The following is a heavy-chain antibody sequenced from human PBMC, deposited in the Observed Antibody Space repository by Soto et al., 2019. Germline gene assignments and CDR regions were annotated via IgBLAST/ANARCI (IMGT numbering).Heavy chain of an antibody. CDR2: INAGNGNT. Sequence: ASVKVSCKASGYTFTSYAMHWVRQAPGQRLEWMGWINAGNGNTKYSQKFQGRVTITRDTSASTAYMELSSLRSEDTAVYYCARDGIDYGDYPSYDYWGQGTLVTVSS. V-gene: IGHV1-3*01. CDR3: ARDGIDYGDYPSYDY. CDR1: GYTFTSYA. J-gene: IGHJ4*02. D-gene: IGHD4-17*01.